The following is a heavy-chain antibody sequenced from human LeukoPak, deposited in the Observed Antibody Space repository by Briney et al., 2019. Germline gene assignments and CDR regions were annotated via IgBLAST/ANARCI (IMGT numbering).Heavy chain of an antibody. V-gene: IGHV3-33*01. CDR2: IWYDGSNK. J-gene: IGHJ4*02. D-gene: IGHD2-2*01. CDR3: ARDLFLPAATAVDY. Sequence: GRSLRLSCAASGFTFSSYGMHWVRQAPGKGLEWVAVIWYDGSNKYYADSVKGRFTISRDNSKNTLYLRMNSLRAEDTAVYYCARDLFLPAATAVDYWGQGTLVTVSS. CDR1: GFTFSSYG.